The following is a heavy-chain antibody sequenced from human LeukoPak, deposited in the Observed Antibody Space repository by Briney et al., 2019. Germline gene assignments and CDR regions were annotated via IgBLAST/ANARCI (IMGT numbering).Heavy chain of an antibody. CDR2: ISPYNGNT. CDR3: AREGKDSGTYYSADY. V-gene: IGHV1-18*01. J-gene: IGHJ4*02. CDR1: AYTFTSYG. Sequence: VASVKVSCKASAYTFTSYGISWVRQAPGQGLEWMGWISPYNGNTNYAQKFQGRVTMTTDTSTSTAYMELRSLRSDDTAVYYCAREGKDSGTYYSADYWGQGTLVTVSS. D-gene: IGHD1-26*01.